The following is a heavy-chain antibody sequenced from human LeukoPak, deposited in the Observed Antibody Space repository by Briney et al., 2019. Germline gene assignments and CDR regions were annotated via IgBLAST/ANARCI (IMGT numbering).Heavy chain of an antibody. D-gene: IGHD3-22*01. Sequence: GRSLRLSCAASGFTFSSYAMHWVRQAPGKGLEWVAVISYDGSNKYYADSVKGRFTISRDNSKNTLYLQMNSLRAEDTAVYYCARDAAYYYDSSGYFRIYYFDYWGQGTLVTASS. CDR1: GFTFSSYA. CDR2: ISYDGSNK. CDR3: ARDAAYYYDSSGYFRIYYFDY. V-gene: IGHV3-30-3*01. J-gene: IGHJ4*02.